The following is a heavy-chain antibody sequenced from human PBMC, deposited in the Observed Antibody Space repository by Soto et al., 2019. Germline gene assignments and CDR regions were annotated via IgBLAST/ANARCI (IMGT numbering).Heavy chain of an antibody. J-gene: IGHJ4*02. CDR1: GGSISSSSYY. Sequence: QLQLQESGPGLVKPSETLSLTCTVSGGSISSSSYYWGWIRQPPGKGLDWIGSIYYSGSTYYNPSXKSXVXXXXXXXXXXXXXXXSXVTAADTAVYYCARPEYSSTNVFDYWGQGTLVTVSS. CDR2: IYYSGST. V-gene: IGHV4-39*01. D-gene: IGHD6-6*01. CDR3: ARPEYSSTNVFDY.